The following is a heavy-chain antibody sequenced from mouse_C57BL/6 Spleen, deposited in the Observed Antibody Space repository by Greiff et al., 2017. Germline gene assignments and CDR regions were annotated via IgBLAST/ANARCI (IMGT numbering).Heavy chain of an antibody. CDR3: AKLGRSFDY. CDR2: IDPSDSYT. D-gene: IGHD4-1*01. V-gene: IGHV1-69*01. CDR1: GYTFTSYW. Sequence: VQLKQPGAELVMPGASVKLSCKASGYTFTSYWMHWVKQRPGQGLEWIGEIDPSDSYTNYNQKFKGKSTLTVDKSSSTAYMQLSSLTSEDSAVYYCAKLGRSFDYWGQGTTLTVSS. J-gene: IGHJ2*01.